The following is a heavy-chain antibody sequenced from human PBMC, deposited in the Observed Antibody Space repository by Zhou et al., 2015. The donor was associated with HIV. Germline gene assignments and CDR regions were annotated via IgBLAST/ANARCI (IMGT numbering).Heavy chain of an antibody. V-gene: IGHV1-69*08. CDR1: GGTFSSYT. J-gene: IGHJ6*02. CDR3: ARDLRLVTYPVAGMGDTNNPNYYYYGMDV. CDR2: IIPILGIA. D-gene: IGHD6-19*01. Sequence: QVQLVQSGAEVKKPGSSVKVSCKASGGTFSSYTISWVRQAPGQGLEWMGRIIPILGIANYAQKFQGRVTITADKSTSTAYMELSSLRSEDTAVYYCARDLRLVTYPVAGMGDTNNPNYYYYGMDVWGQGTTVTVSS.